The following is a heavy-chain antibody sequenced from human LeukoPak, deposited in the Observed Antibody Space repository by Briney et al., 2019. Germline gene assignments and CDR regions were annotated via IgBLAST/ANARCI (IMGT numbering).Heavy chain of an antibody. CDR3: ARAARYCSGTSCPLPFDY. CDR1: GITFSSSW. Sequence: PGGSLRLSCAASGITFSSSWMSWLRQAPVKGLEGVANIKQEGSEKYYVDSVKGRFSISRDNAKNSLYLQMNSLRAEDTAVYYCARAARYCSGTSCPLPFDYWGQGTLVTVSS. CDR2: IKQEGSEK. V-gene: IGHV3-7*01. J-gene: IGHJ4*02. D-gene: IGHD2-2*01.